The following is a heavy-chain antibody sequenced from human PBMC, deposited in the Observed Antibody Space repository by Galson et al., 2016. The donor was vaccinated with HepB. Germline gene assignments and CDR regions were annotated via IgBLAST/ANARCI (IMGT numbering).Heavy chain of an antibody. CDR1: GFSLSTSGMC. Sequence: PALVKPTQTLTLTCTFSGFSLSTSGMCVSWIRQPPGKALEWLARIDWDDDKYYSTSLKTRLTISKDTSKNQVGLTMTNMDPVDTATYYCAHTGPPRTDDDYRPWSFDLWGRGTLVTVSS. V-gene: IGHV2-70*11. D-gene: IGHD4-17*01. CDR3: AHTGPPRTDDDYRPWSFDL. J-gene: IGHJ2*01. CDR2: IDWDDDK.